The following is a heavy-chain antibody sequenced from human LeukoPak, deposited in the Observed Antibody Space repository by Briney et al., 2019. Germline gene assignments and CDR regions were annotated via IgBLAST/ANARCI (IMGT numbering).Heavy chain of an antibody. Sequence: SETLSLTCTVSGASTGSFYWSWIRQPPGERLEWIGYIYTGGSTNYNPSLKSRVNISVDTSKNQFSLSLSSMTAADTAVYYCARGSGAPTPFPLDYWGQGILVAVSS. CDR1: GASTGSFY. V-gene: IGHV4-4*09. D-gene: IGHD3-10*01. CDR2: IYTGGST. CDR3: ARGSGAPTPFPLDY. J-gene: IGHJ4*02.